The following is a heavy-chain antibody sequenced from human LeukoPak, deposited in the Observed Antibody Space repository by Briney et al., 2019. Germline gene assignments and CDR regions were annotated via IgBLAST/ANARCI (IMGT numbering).Heavy chain of an antibody. Sequence: GASVKVSCKASGYTFTSYGISWVRQAPGQGLEWMGWISAYNGNTNYAQKPQGRVTMTTDTSTSTAYMELRSLRSDDTAVYYCAREYGYYDSSGYYSDYWGQGTLVTVSS. J-gene: IGHJ4*02. CDR2: ISAYNGNT. D-gene: IGHD3-22*01. CDR3: AREYGYYDSSGYYSDY. V-gene: IGHV1-18*01. CDR1: GYTFTSYG.